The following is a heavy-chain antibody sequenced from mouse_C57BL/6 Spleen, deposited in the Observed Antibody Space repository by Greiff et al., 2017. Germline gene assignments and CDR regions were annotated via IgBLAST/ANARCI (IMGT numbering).Heavy chain of an antibody. CDR3: TGYGYDGFAY. CDR2: IDPETGGT. J-gene: IGHJ3*01. D-gene: IGHD2-2*01. CDR1: GYTFTDYE. Sequence: QVQLKQSGAELVRPGASVTLSCKASGYTFTDYEMHWVKQTPVHGLEWIGAIDPETGGTAYNQKFKGKAILTADKSSSTAYMELRSLTSEDSAVYYCTGYGYDGFAYWGQGTLVTVSA. V-gene: IGHV1-15*01.